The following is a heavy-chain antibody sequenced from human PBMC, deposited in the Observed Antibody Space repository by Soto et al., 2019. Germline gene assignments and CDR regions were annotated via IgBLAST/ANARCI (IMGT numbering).Heavy chain of an antibody. D-gene: IGHD3-22*01. Sequence: SVKVSCKASGGTFSSYTISWVRQAPGQGLEWMGRIIPILGIANYAQKFQGRATITADKSTSTAYMELSSLRSEDTAVYYCAREGDYYDSSGYYDYWGQG. CDR3: AREGDYYDSSGYYDY. V-gene: IGHV1-69*04. J-gene: IGHJ4*02. CDR1: GGTFSSYT. CDR2: IIPILGIA.